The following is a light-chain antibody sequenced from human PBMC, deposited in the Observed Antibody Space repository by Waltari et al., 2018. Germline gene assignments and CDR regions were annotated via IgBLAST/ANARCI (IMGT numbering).Light chain of an antibody. J-gene: IGKJ1*01. V-gene: IGKV4-1*01. CDR2: WAS. CDR1: QSVLYSSDNRNY. CDR3: QQYGSSPRS. Sequence: DIVMTQSPDSLAVSLGERATINCKSSQSVLYSSDNRNYLAWYQQKPGQPPNLLIYWASTRESGVPDRFSGSGSGTDFTLTISSLEPEDFAVYYCQQYGSSPRSFGQGTKVEIK.